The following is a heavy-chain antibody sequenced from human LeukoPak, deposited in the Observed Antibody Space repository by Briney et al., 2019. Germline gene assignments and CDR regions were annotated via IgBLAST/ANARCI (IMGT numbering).Heavy chain of an antibody. CDR3: ARRMTTVTTDYFDY. V-gene: IGHV4-38-2*02. J-gene: IGHJ4*02. CDR1: GYSISSGFY. CDR2: IFQSGST. D-gene: IGHD4-17*01. Sequence: SETLSLTCSVSGYSISSGFYWGWIRQPPGKGLEWIGSIFQSGSTNYNPSLKSRVTISVDTSKNQFSLKLSSVTAADTAVYYCARRMTTVTTDYFDYWGQGTLVTVSS.